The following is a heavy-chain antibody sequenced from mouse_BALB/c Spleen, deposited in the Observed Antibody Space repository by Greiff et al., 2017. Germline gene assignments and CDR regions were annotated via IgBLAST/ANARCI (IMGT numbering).Heavy chain of an antibody. J-gene: IGHJ4*01. Sequence: EVQLQQSGAELVRSGASVKLSCTASGFNINDYYMHWVKQRPEQGLEWIGWIDPENGDTEYAPKFQGKATMTADTSSNTAYLQLSSLTSEDTAVYYCSGKDAMDYWGQGTSVTVSS. CDR3: SGKDAMDY. CDR2: IDPENGDT. CDR1: GFNINDYY. D-gene: IGHD1-3*01. V-gene: IGHV14-4*02.